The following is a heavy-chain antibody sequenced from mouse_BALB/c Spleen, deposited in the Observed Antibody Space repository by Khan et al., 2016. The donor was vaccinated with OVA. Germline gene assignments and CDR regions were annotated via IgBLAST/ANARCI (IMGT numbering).Heavy chain of an antibody. CDR1: GYTFTNYG. CDR2: INTYTGEP. Sequence: QIQLVQSGPELKKPGETVKISCKASGYTFTNYGMNWVKQAPGKGLKWMGWINTYTGEPTYADDFKGRFAFSLETSASTAYLQINNLRNEDTATYCCAREVGYLYAMDDWGQGTSVTVAS. V-gene: IGHV9-3-1*01. D-gene: IGHD1-2*01. CDR3: AREVGYLYAMDD. J-gene: IGHJ4*01.